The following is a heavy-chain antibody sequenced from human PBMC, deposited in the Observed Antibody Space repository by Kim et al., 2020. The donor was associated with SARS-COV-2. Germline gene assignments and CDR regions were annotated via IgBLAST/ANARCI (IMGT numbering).Heavy chain of an antibody. V-gene: IGHV5-51*01. CDR2: VNPDDSNT. CDR1: GYNFNKSW. Sequence: GESLKISCKASGYNFNKSWIGWVRQMPGKGLEWMGIVNPDDSNTKYTPSFQGHVIISVDKSVSATYLQWRSLKASDTANYYCARRLDYFSLDVWGQGTTVTVSS. D-gene: IGHD3-3*01. J-gene: IGHJ6*02. CDR3: ARRLDYFSLDV.